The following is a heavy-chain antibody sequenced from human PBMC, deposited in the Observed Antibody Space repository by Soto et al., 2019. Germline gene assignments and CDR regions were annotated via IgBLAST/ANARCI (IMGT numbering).Heavy chain of an antibody. CDR3: VGGQYYFDY. Sequence: QVQLVEYGGGVVQPGRSLRLSCAASGFPFSTYGMHWVREGPGKGLEGVAGISYDGSNKFYADSVKGRFTISRDNSKNTLYLQMNGLRPEDTALYYCVGGQYYFDYRGPGTLVTVSS. D-gene: IGHD3-10*01. V-gene: IGHV3-30*03. CDR1: GFPFSTYG. CDR2: ISYDGSNK. J-gene: IGHJ4*02.